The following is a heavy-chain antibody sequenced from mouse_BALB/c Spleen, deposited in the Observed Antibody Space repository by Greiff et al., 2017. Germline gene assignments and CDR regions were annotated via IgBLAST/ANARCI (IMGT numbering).Heavy chain of an antibody. D-gene: IGHD1-1*01. CDR3: ARDYYGSSYDAMDY. Sequence: EVQRVESGGGLVQPGGSLKLSCAASGFTFSSYGMSWVRQTPDKRLELVATINSTGGSTYYPDSVKGRFTISRDNAKNTLYLQMSSLKSEDTAMYYCARDYYGSSYDAMDYWGQGTSVTVSS. CDR1: GFTFSSYG. CDR2: INSTGGST. J-gene: IGHJ4*01. V-gene: IGHV5-6-3*01.